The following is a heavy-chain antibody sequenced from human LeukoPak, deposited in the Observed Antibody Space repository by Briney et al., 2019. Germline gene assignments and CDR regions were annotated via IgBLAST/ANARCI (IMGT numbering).Heavy chain of an antibody. J-gene: IGHJ4*02. Sequence: RPGGSLRLSCAASGFTFSSYGMHWVRQAPGKGLEWVAVIWYDGSNKYYADSVKGRFTISRDNSKNTLYLQMNSLRAEDTAVYYCAKALGIAAAGGYFDYWGQGTLVTVSS. D-gene: IGHD6-13*01. V-gene: IGHV3-33*06. CDR2: IWYDGSNK. CDR3: AKALGIAAAGGYFDY. CDR1: GFTFSSYG.